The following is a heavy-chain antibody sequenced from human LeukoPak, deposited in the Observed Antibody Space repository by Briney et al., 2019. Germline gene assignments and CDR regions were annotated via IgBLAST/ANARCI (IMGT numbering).Heavy chain of an antibody. D-gene: IGHD3-22*01. J-gene: IGHJ3*02. CDR2: IYHSGSGGT. Sequence: SQTLSLTCTVSGGSISSGGHSWSWIRQPPGKGLEWIGYIYHSGSGGTYYNPSLKSRVTISIDKSKNQFSLKLSSVTAADTAVYYCARDWGDYYDSSGPFDIWGQGTMVTVSS. CDR1: GGSISSGGHS. V-gene: IGHV4-30-2*05. CDR3: ARDWGDYYDSSGPFDI.